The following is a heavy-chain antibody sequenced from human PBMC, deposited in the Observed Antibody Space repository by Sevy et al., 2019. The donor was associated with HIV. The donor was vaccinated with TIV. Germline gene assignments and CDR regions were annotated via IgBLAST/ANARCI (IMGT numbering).Heavy chain of an antibody. CDR1: GGSVSSDNYY. Sequence: SETLSLTCAVSGGSVSSDNYYWTWIRQHPGKGLEWIGYIYHLGSTSSNPSLKSRVTISVDTSMNQFSLKLRSVTAADKAVYFCARGAGYCSNGVCYTGWFDPWGQGTLVTVSS. J-gene: IGHJ5*02. CDR2: IYHLGST. CDR3: ARGAGYCSNGVCYTGWFDP. D-gene: IGHD2-8*01. V-gene: IGHV4-31*11.